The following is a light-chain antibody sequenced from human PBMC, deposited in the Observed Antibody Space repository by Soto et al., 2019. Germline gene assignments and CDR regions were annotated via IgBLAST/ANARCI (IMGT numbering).Light chain of an antibody. CDR1: SSNIGAGYD. CDR2: GDT. V-gene: IGLV1-40*01. CDR3: QSYNSRLSGHVV. J-gene: IGLJ3*02. Sequence: QSVLTQPPSVSGAPGQRVTISCTGSSSNIGAGYDVHWYQHLPGTGPKLLIHGDTNRPSGVPDRFSGSKSGTSASLAITGLQSEDEADYYCQSYNSRLSGHVVFGGGTKVTVL.